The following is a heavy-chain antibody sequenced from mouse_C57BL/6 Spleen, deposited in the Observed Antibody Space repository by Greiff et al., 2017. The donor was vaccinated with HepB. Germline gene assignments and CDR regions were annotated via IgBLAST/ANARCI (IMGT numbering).Heavy chain of an antibody. CDR3: ARWYYGFYAMDY. V-gene: IGHV1-82*01. D-gene: IGHD1-1*01. J-gene: IGHJ4*01. CDR1: GYAFSSSW. CDR2: IYPGDGDT. Sequence: QVQLQQSGPELVKPGASVKISCKASGYAFSSSWMNWVKQRPGKGLEWIGRIYPGDGDTNYNGKFKGKATLTADKSSSTAYMQLSSLKSEDSAVYFCARWYYGFYAMDYWGQGTSVTVSS.